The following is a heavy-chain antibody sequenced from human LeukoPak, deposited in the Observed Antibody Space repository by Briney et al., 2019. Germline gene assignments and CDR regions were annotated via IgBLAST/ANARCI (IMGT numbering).Heavy chain of an antibody. V-gene: IGHV3-48*04. Sequence: GGSLRLSCAASGFTFSSYSMNWVRQAPGKGLEWVSYISSSSSTIYYADSVKGRFTISRDNAKNSLYLQMNSLRAEDTAVYYCAKVGGYYDSSGLVDYWGQGTLVTVSS. CDR1: GFTFSSYS. CDR3: AKVGGYYDSSGLVDY. D-gene: IGHD3-22*01. J-gene: IGHJ4*02. CDR2: ISSSSSTI.